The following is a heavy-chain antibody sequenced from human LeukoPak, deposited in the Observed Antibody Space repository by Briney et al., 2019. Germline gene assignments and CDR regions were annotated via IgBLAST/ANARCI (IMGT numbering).Heavy chain of an antibody. Sequence: GGSLRLSCAASGFTFDDYAMHWVRQAPGKGLEWVSGISWNSGSIGYADSVKGRFTISRDNAKNSLYLQMNSLRAEDTALYYCAKEMITFGGVIVMGTFDYWGQGTLVTVSS. D-gene: IGHD3-16*02. V-gene: IGHV3-9*01. CDR3: AKEMITFGGVIVMGTFDY. J-gene: IGHJ4*02. CDR2: ISWNSGSI. CDR1: GFTFDDYA.